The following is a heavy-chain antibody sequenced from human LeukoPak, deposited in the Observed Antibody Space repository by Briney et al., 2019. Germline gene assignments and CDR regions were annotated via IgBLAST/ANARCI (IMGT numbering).Heavy chain of an antibody. J-gene: IGHJ6*03. CDR3: AGLSPPRYRTVYYYMDV. Sequence: GESLKISFQGSGSSFTSYWIGWVRQLPGKGLEWMGIIYPGDSDTRYSPSFQGQVTISADKSISTAYLQWSSLKASDTAMYYCAGLSPPRYRTVYYYMDVWGKGTTVTVSS. V-gene: IGHV5-51*01. D-gene: IGHD4-17*01. CDR1: GSSFTSYW. CDR2: IYPGDSDT.